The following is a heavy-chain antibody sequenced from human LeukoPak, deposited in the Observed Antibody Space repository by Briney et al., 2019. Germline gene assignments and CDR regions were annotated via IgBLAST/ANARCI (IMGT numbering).Heavy chain of an antibody. V-gene: IGHV3-53*01. Sequence: GGSLRLSCAASGFIVSSNYMTWVRQAPGKGLEWVSAISGSGGSTYYADSVKGRFTISRDNSKNTLYLQMNSLRAEDTAVYYWARGAGVGVIDYWGQGTLVTVSS. CDR2: ISGSGGST. CDR1: GFIVSSNY. D-gene: IGHD3-10*01. J-gene: IGHJ4*02. CDR3: ARGAGVGVIDY.